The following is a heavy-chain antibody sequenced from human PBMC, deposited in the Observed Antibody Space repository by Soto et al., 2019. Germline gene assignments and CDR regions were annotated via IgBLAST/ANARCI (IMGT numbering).Heavy chain of an antibody. V-gene: IGHV3-30-3*01. J-gene: IGHJ4*02. Sequence: VQLVESGGGVVQPGRSLRLSCAAYGFTFSSYAMHWVRQAPGKGLEWVAVISYDGSNKYYADSVKGRFTISRDNSKNTLYLQMNSLRAEDTAVYYCARSRGEVVVAATFDYWGQGTLVTVSS. CDR3: ARSRGEVVVAATFDY. CDR2: ISYDGSNK. CDR1: GFTFSSYA. D-gene: IGHD2-15*01.